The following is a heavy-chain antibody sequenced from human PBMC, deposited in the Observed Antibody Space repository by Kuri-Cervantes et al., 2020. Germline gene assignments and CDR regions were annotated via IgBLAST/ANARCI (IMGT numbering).Heavy chain of an antibody. CDR1: GFTFSSYW. D-gene: IGHD4-17*01. V-gene: IGHV3-74*01. CDR3: ARFYGDYVKPKIDY. CDR2: INSDGSST. Sequence: LSLTCAASGFTFSSYWMHWVRQAPGKGLVWVSRINSDGSSTSYADSVKGRFTISRDNAKNSLYLQMNSLRAEDTAVYYCARFYGDYVKPKIDYWGQGTLVTVSS. J-gene: IGHJ4*02.